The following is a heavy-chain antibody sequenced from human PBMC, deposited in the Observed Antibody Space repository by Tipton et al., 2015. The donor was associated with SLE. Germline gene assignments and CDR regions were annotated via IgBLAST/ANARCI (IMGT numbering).Heavy chain of an antibody. Sequence: QSGAEVKKPGASVKVSCKASRYTFTNYVLIWVRQAPGQGLEWMGWISAYNANTNYAQKLQGRVTMTTDTSTSTTYMELRSLRSDDTAVYYCARGRSGSDAFDIWDQGTLVTVSS. V-gene: IGHV1-18*04. CDR2: ISAYNANT. J-gene: IGHJ3*02. CDR1: RYTFTNYV. D-gene: IGHD3-10*01. CDR3: ARGRSGSDAFDI.